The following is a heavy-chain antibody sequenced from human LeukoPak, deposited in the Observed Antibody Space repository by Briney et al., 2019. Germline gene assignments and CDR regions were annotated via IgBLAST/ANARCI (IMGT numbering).Heavy chain of an antibody. CDR3: ARSGSRYDSSGYYPNWFDP. V-gene: IGHV1-18*01. J-gene: IGHJ5*02. CDR1: GYTFTSYG. Sequence: GASVKVSCKASGYTFTSYGISWVRQAPGQGLEWMGWISAYNGNTNYAQKLQGRVTITADKSTSTAYMELSSLRSEDTAVYYCARSGSRYDSSGYYPNWFDPWGQGTLVTVSS. CDR2: ISAYNGNT. D-gene: IGHD3-22*01.